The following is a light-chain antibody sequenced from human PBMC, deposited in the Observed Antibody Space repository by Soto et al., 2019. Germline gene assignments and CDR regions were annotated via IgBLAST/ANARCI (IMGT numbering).Light chain of an antibody. CDR3: AVASV. Sequence: QTVVTQEPSFSVPPGGTVTLTCGLNSGSVSSSHSPNWYQQTPGEAPRTLMNNTNIRSSGVPDRFSGSVLGNKAALTITGAQADDESDCLWAVASVFGGGTQLTVL. CDR1: SGSVSSSHS. J-gene: IGLJ7*01. CDR2: NTN. V-gene: IGLV8-61*01.